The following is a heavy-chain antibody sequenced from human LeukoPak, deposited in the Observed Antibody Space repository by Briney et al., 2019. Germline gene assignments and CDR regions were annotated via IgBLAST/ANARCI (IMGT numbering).Heavy chain of an antibody. J-gene: IGHJ4*02. CDR3: ARVTGGSGSYYSPLHYYFDY. V-gene: IGHV4-30-4*01. D-gene: IGHD3-10*01. CDR1: GGSISSGDYY. CDR2: IYYSGST. Sequence: PSQTLSLTCTVSGGSISSGDYYWSWIRQPPGKGLEWIGYIYYSGSTYCNPSLKSRVTISVDTSKNQFSLKLSSVTAADTAVYYCARVTGGSGSYYSPLHYYFDYWGQGTLVTVSS.